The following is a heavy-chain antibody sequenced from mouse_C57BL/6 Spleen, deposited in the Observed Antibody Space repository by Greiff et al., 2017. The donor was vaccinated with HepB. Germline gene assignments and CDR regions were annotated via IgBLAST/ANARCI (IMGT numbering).Heavy chain of an antibody. Sequence: EVQLQESGPELVKPGASVKISCKASGYSFTGYYMNWVKQSPEKSLEWIGEINPSTGGTTYNQKFKDKATFTVDKSSSTAYMQLKSLTSEDSAVYYCALYYRNYENYAMDYWGQGTSVTVSS. CDR1: GYSFTGYY. CDR3: ALYYRNYENYAMDY. V-gene: IGHV1-42*01. D-gene: IGHD2-5*01. CDR2: INPSTGGT. J-gene: IGHJ4*01.